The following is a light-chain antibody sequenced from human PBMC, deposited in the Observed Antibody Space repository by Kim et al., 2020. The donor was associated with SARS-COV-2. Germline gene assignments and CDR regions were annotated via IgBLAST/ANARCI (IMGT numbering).Light chain of an antibody. CDR1: QSVSTY. CDR2: DAS. Sequence: EIVLTQSPATLSLSPGERATLSCRASQSVSTYLAWHQQKPGQAPRLLIYDASNRATGIPARFSGSGSGTDFTLTISSLEPEDFAVYYCHRRSNWPPVLTFGGGTKVDIK. CDR3: HRRSNWPPVLT. V-gene: IGKV3-11*01. J-gene: IGKJ4*01.